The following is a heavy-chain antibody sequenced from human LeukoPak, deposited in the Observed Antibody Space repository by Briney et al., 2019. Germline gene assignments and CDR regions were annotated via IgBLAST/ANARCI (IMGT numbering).Heavy chain of an antibody. J-gene: IGHJ4*02. Sequence: PGGSLRLSCAASGFTFTSYAMNWVRQAPGKGLEWVSAFGGTDGRTYYADSVKGRFTISRDNSKNTLYLQMNSLRADDTAVYYCAKDVLNWEFDYWGQGTLVTVSS. CDR1: GFTFTSYA. CDR3: AKDVLNWEFDY. CDR2: FGGTDGRT. V-gene: IGHV3-23*01. D-gene: IGHD7-27*01.